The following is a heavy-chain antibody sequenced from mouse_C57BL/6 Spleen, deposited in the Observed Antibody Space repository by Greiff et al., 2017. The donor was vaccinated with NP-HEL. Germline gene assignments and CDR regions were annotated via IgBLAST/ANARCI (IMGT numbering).Heavy chain of an antibody. D-gene: IGHD1-1*01. Sequence: EVKVVESGGGLVKPGGSLKLSCAASGFTFSSYAMSWVRQTPEKRLEWVATISDGGSYTYYPDNVKGRFTISRDNAKNNLYLQMSHLKSEDTAMYYCARDRDYGSSYLAWFAYWGQGTLVTVSA. V-gene: IGHV5-4*01. CDR1: GFTFSSYA. J-gene: IGHJ3*01. CDR3: ARDRDYGSSYLAWFAY. CDR2: ISDGGSYT.